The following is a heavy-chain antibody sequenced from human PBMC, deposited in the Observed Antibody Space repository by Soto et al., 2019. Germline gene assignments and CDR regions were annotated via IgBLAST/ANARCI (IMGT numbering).Heavy chain of an antibody. V-gene: IGHV4-59*08. CDR2: IYYNGRT. CDR3: ARHAAVTSSPLDC. J-gene: IGHJ4*02. D-gene: IGHD4-17*01. CDR1: GGSINNYY. Sequence: SETLSLTCTVSGGSINNYYWSWIRQPPGRGLEWIAYIYYNGRTNYNPSLKSRVTISVDTSKSQFSLKLSSVTAADTAVYYCARHAAVTSSPLDCWGQGTLVTVSS.